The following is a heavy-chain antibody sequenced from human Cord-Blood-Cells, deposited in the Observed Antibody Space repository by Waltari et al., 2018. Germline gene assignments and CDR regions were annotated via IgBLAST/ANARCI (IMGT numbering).Heavy chain of an antibody. CDR3: ARTHYYYDSSGYYFDY. Sequence: EVQLVESGGGLIQPGGSLRLSCAASGFTVSSNYMSWVRQAPGKGLEWVSVIYSGGSTDYADSVKGRFTISRDNSKNTLYLQMNSLRAEDTAVYYCARTHYYYDSSGYYFDYWGQGTLVTVSS. V-gene: IGHV3-53*01. CDR1: GFTVSSNY. J-gene: IGHJ4*02. D-gene: IGHD3-22*01. CDR2: IYSGGST.